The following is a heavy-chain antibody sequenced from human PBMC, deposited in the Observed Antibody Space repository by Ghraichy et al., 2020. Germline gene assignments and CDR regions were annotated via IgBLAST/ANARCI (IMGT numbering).Heavy chain of an antibody. V-gene: IGHV3-21*01. CDR1: GFTFSSYS. CDR2: ISSSSSYI. Sequence: GGSLRLSCAASGFTFSSYSMNWVRQAPGKGLEWVSSISSSSSYIYYADSVKGRFTISRDNAKNSLYLQMNSLRAEDTAVYYCARDGGSRYGMDVWGQGTTVTVAS. CDR3: ARDGGSRYGMDV. J-gene: IGHJ6*02. D-gene: IGHD1-26*01.